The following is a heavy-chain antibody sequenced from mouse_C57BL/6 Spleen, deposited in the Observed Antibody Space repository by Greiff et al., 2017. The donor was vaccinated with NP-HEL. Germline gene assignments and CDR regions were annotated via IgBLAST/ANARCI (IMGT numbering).Heavy chain of an antibody. J-gene: IGHJ3*01. V-gene: IGHV5-9-1*02. Sequence: EVMLVESGEGLVKPGGSLKLSCAASGFTFSSYAMSWVRQTPEKRLERVAYISSGGDYIYYADTVKGRFTISRDNARNTLYLQMSSLKSEDTAMYYCTRDLGVTGTSWFAYWGQGTLVTVSA. CDR3: TRDLGVTGTSWFAY. CDR1: GFTFSSYA. D-gene: IGHD4-1*01. CDR2: ISSGGDYI.